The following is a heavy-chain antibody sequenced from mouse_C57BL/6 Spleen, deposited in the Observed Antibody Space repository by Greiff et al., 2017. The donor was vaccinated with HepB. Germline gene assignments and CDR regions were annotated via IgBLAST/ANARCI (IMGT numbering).Heavy chain of an antibody. Sequence: EVKLMESGGDLVKPGGSLKLSCAASGFTFSSYGMSWVRQTPDKRLEWVATISSGGSYTYYPDSVKGRFTISRDNAKNTLYLQMSSLKSEDTAMYYCARFLEAMDYWGQGTSVTVSS. J-gene: IGHJ4*01. CDR2: ISSGGSYT. CDR1: GFTFSSYG. V-gene: IGHV5-6*01. CDR3: ARFLEAMDY.